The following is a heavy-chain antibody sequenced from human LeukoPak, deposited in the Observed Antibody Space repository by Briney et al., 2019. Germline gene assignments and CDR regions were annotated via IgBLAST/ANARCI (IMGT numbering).Heavy chain of an antibody. CDR2: IYYSGST. CDR1: GGSISSYY. CDR3: ARGEDGYIPDY. V-gene: IGHV4-59*01. J-gene: IGHJ4*02. D-gene: IGHD5-24*01. Sequence: SETLSLTCTVSGGSISSYYWSRIRQPPGKGLEWIGYIYYSGSTNYNPSLKSRVTISVDTSKNQFSLKLSSVTAADTAVYYCARGEDGYIPDYWGQGTLVTVSS.